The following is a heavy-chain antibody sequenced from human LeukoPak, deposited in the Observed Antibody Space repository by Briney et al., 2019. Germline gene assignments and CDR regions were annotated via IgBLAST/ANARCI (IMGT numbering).Heavy chain of an antibody. CDR1: GYSLTNNW. V-gene: IGHV5-51*01. CDR3: ARHVAYGSGSYYNWFDP. CDR2: TYPGDSNT. Sequence: GESLKISCKGSGYSLTNNWIGWVRQMPGKGLEWMGITYPGDSNTRYSPSFQGHVTISADKSISTAYLQWSSLKASDTAMYYCARHVAYGSGSYYNWFDPWGQGTLVTVSS. D-gene: IGHD3-10*01. J-gene: IGHJ5*02.